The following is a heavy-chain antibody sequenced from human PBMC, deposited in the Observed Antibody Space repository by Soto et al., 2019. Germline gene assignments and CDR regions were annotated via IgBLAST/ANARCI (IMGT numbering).Heavy chain of an antibody. Sequence: GASVKVSCKASGYTFTSYDINWVRQATGQGLEWMGWMNPNSGSTGYAQKFQGRVTMTRNTSISTAYMELSSLRSEDTAVYYCARQRGNYCSSTSCLTFALHLYYYYYMDVWGKGTTVTVSS. J-gene: IGHJ6*03. D-gene: IGHD2-2*01. CDR2: MNPNSGST. V-gene: IGHV1-8*01. CDR1: GYTFTSYD. CDR3: ARQRGNYCSSTSCLTFALHLYYYYYMDV.